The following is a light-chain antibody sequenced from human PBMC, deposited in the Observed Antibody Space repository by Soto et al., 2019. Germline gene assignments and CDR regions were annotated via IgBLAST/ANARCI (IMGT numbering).Light chain of an antibody. CDR3: QQYDNLTIT. Sequence: DIQMTQSPSSLSASVGDRVTITCQASQDITTYLNWYQQKPGTAPKLLIYDASDLEAGVPSRFSGSGSGTNFTFTISRLQTEDIATYLCQQYDNLTITVGQGTRLEIK. CDR2: DAS. CDR1: QDITTY. V-gene: IGKV1-33*01. J-gene: IGKJ5*01.